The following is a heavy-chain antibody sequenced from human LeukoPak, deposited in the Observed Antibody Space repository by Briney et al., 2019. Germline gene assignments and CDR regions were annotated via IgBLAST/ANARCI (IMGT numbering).Heavy chain of an antibody. V-gene: IGHV4-34*01. D-gene: IGHD6-19*01. CDR1: GGSFSGYY. CDR3: ARVMYSSGWYNWFDP. J-gene: IGHJ5*02. Sequence: PSETLSLTCAVYGGSFSGYYWSWIRQPPGKGLEWTGEINHSGSTNYNPSLKSRVTISVDTSKNQFSLKLSSVTAADTAVYYCARVMYSSGWYNWFDPWGQGTLVTVSS. CDR2: INHSGST.